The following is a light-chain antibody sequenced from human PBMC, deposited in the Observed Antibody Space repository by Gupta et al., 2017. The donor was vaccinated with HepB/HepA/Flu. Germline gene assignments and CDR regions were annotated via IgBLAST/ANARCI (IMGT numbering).Light chain of an antibody. J-gene: IGKJ4*01. CDR3: QQYGNSLT. V-gene: IGKV3-20*01. Sequence: EIELTQSPGPLSLSQGERATLSCRASQSISRNYLAWYQQRPGQSPRLLIYGASIRATGIPDRFSGSGSGTDFSLTISGLEPEDVAVYYCQQYGNSLTFGGGTKVEIK. CDR2: GAS. CDR1: QSISRNY.